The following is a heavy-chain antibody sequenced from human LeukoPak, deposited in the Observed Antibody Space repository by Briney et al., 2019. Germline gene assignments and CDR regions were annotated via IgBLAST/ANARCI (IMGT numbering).Heavy chain of an antibody. V-gene: IGHV3-30*18. CDR2: ISNDLTDK. J-gene: IGHJ4*02. Sequence: PGRSLRLSCAASGFTFNNYGMHWVRQAPGKGLEWVAVISNDLTDKYYADSVKGRFTISRDNSKNTLYLQMSSLNPEDTSVYYCVNQISGWVYWGQGTLVTVSS. CDR3: VNQISGWVY. CDR1: GFTFNNYG. D-gene: IGHD6-19*01.